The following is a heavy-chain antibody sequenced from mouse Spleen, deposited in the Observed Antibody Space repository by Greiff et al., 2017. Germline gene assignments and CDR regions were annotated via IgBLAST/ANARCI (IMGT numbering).Heavy chain of an antibody. J-gene: IGHJ3*01. CDR1: GFTFSDYY. CDR2: ISDGGSYT. CDR3: AREGGGSFAY. V-gene: IGHV5-4*02. Sequence: EVQLVESGGGLVKPGGSLKLSCAASGFTFSDYYMYWVRQTPEKRLEWVATISDGGSYTYYPDSVKGRFTISRDNAKNNLYLQMSSLKSEDTAMYYCAREGGGSFAYWGQGTLVTVSA. D-gene: IGHD1-1*02.